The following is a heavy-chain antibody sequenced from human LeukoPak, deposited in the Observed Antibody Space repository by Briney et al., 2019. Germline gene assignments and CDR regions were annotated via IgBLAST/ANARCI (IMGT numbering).Heavy chain of an antibody. D-gene: IGHD3-22*01. CDR3: ARVYSRRSNGYYYADY. Sequence: ASVKVSCKASGYTFSSYDINWVRQATGQGLEWMGWMNPNSGNTGYAQKFQGRVTMTRNTSINTAYMELSSLRSEDTAVYYCARVYSRRSNGYYYADYLGQGALVTVSS. V-gene: IGHV1-8*01. CDR1: GYTFSSYD. CDR2: MNPNSGNT. J-gene: IGHJ4*02.